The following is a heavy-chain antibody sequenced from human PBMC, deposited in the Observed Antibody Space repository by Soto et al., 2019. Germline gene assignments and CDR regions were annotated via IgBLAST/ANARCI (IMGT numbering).Heavy chain of an antibody. CDR2: ISYDGSNK. J-gene: IGHJ4*02. Sequence: QVQLVESGGGVVQPGRSLRLSCAASGFTFSSYGMHWVRQAPGKGLEWVAVISYDGSNKYYADSVKGRFTISRDNSKNTLYLQMNSLRAEDTAVYYCAKEDYWAQGTLVTVSS. CDR1: GFTFSSYG. V-gene: IGHV3-30*18. CDR3: AKEDY.